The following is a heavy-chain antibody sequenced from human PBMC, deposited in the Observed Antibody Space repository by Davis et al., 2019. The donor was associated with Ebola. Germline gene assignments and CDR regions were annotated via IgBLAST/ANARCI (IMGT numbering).Heavy chain of an antibody. CDR1: GGSISSSNW. CDR3: ARGAPSGSPPEYCQH. D-gene: IGHD3-22*01. V-gene: IGHV4-4*02. Sequence: MPSETLSLTCAVSGGSISSSNWWSWVRQPPGKGLEWIGEIYHSGSTNYNPSLKSRVTISVDKSKNQFSLKLSSVTAADTAVYYCARGAPSGSPPEYCQHWGQGTLVTVSS. CDR2: IYHSGST. J-gene: IGHJ1*01.